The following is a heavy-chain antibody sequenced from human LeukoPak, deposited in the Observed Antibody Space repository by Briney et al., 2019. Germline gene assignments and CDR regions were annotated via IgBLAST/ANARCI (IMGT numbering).Heavy chain of an antibody. J-gene: IGHJ4*02. Sequence: ASVKVSCTASGYTFTSYGISWVQQAPGQGLEWMGWISAYNGNTNYAQKLQGRVTMTTDTSTSTAYMELRSLRSDDTAVYYCARAHRTYYYDSSGCFDYWGQGTLVTVSS. CDR2: ISAYNGNT. CDR1: GYTFTSYG. V-gene: IGHV1-18*01. D-gene: IGHD3-22*01. CDR3: ARAHRTYYYDSSGCFDY.